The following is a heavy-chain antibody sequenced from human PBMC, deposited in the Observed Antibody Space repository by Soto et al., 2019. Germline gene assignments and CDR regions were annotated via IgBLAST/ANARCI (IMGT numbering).Heavy chain of an antibody. J-gene: IGHJ4*02. V-gene: IGHV4-30-4*01. CDR3: GRARGSNSVMSSTFDY. CDR1: GGSVSSGDYY. D-gene: IGHD3-16*01. CDR2: IYKTGSP. Sequence: QVQLQESGPGLVKTSETLSLTCTVSGGSVSSGDYYWTWIRQPPGKALEWIGSIYKTGSPYNNPSLTSRIAISLDMSKNQFSLRLNSVTAADTAVYDCGRARGSNSVMSSTFDYWGQGTLVTVSS.